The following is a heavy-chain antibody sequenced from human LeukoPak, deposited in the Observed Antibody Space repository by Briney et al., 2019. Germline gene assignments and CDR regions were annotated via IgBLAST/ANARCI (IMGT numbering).Heavy chain of an antibody. CDR2: IKQERGQE. Sequence: PGGSLRLSCVASGLTVSNHWMSWVRQAPGRGLEWVANIKQERGQEYYVDSVKGRFTISKDSAKNSLYLQMNSLRVEDTAMYYCASLDTAKQPLANHWGQGTLDTVSS. CDR1: GLTVSNHW. J-gene: IGHJ5*02. CDR3: ASLDTAKQPLANH. V-gene: IGHV3-7*03. D-gene: IGHD5-18*01.